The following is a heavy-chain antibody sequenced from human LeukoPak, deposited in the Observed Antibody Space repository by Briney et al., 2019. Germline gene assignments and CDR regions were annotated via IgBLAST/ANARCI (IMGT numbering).Heavy chain of an antibody. V-gene: IGHV3-7*04. Sequence: GGSLPLSCAASGFTFSSYWMNWVRQAPGKGLEWVANIKQDGSEKYYVDSVKGRFTISRDNAKNSLYLQMNSLRAEDTALYYCGRGGRPDYWGQGTLVTVSS. CDR3: GRGGRPDY. CDR1: GFTFSSYW. J-gene: IGHJ4*02. D-gene: IGHD1-26*01. CDR2: IKQDGSEK.